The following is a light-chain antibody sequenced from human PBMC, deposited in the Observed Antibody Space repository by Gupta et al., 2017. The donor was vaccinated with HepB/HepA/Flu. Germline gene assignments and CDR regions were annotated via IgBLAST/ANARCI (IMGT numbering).Light chain of an antibody. J-gene: IGKJ1*01. V-gene: IGKV1-39*01. Sequence: DIQMTQSPSSLSASVGDRVTITCRASQSISSYLNWYQQKPGKAPKLLIYSVSSLQSGVPSRFSGSGVVRDFTLTISRPQSEDFANYYCQQSYIGRTFGQGTKVEIK. CDR3: QQSYIGRT. CDR2: SVS. CDR1: QSISSY.